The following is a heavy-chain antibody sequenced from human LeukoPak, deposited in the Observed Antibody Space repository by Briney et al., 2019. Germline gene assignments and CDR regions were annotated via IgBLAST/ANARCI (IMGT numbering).Heavy chain of an antibody. CDR3: ARAHYYDSSGLDF. V-gene: IGHV3-48*03. CDR2: ISSSGSTI. J-gene: IGHJ4*02. CDR1: GFTFSSYE. D-gene: IGHD3-22*01. Sequence: GGSLRLSCAASGFTFSSYEMNWVRQAPGKGLEWVSYISSSGSTIYYADSLKGRFTISRDNAKNSLYLQMNSLSAEDTAVYYCARAHYYDSSGLDFWGQGTLVTVSS.